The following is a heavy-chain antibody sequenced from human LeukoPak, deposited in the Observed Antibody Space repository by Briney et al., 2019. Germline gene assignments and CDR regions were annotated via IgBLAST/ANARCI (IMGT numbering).Heavy chain of an antibody. Sequence: ASVNVSFKASGYTFTDYYIHWVRQAPGQELEWMGWINPKSGGTNYAQKFQGRVTMTRDTSISTAYMELSRLRSDDTAVYYCATIAVTVLGDYWGQGTLVTVSS. J-gene: IGHJ4*02. CDR2: INPKSGGT. CDR3: ATIAVTVLGDY. CDR1: GYTFTDYY. V-gene: IGHV1-2*02. D-gene: IGHD6-19*01.